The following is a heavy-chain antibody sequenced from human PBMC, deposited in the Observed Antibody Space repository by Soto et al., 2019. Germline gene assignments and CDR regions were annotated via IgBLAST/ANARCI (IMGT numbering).Heavy chain of an antibody. J-gene: IGHJ6*02. CDR2: INPSGGST. Sequence: ASVKVSCKASGYTFTSYYMHWVRQAPGQGLEWMGIINPSGGSTSYAQKFQGRVTMTRDTSTSTVYMELSSLRSEDTAVYYCARVGSSGYWKYYYYYYGMDVCGQGPTVTVSS. V-gene: IGHV1-46*01. D-gene: IGHD3-22*01. CDR1: GYTFTSYY. CDR3: ARVGSSGYWKYYYYYYGMDV.